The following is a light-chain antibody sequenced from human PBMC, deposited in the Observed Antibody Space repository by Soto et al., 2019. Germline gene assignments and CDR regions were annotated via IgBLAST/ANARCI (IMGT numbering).Light chain of an antibody. V-gene: IGKV3-20*01. CDR2: GAS. Sequence: EIVLTQSPGTLSLSPGEGATLSCRASQNVSSRYLAWYQQKPGQPPRLLIYGASSRATGIPDRFSGSGSGTDFTLTISGLEPEDFAVYFCQQYDSSPSTFGGGTKVDIK. J-gene: IGKJ4*01. CDR3: QQYDSSPST. CDR1: QNVSSRY.